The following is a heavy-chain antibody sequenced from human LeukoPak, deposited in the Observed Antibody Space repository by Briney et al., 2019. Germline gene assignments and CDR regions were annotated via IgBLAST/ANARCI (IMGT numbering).Heavy chain of an antibody. CDR2: IYYSGST. CDR3: ARGGLRYFDWFLKEYYFDY. D-gene: IGHD3-9*01. Sequence: TSETLSLTCTVSGGSISSYQWSWIRQPPGKGLEWIGNIYYSGSTNYNPSLKSRVTMSVDTSKNQFSLKLSSVTAADTAVYYCARGGLRYFDWFLKEYYFDYWGQGTLVTVSS. V-gene: IGHV4-59*12. J-gene: IGHJ4*02. CDR1: GGSISSYQ.